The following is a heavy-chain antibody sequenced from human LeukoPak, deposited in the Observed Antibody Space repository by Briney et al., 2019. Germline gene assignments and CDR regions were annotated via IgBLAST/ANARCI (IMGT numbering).Heavy chain of an antibody. CDR3: ARVTGYMIEDYFDY. D-gene: IGHD3-22*01. V-gene: IGHV1-69*06. Sequence: ASVKVSCKASGGTFNSYAISWVRQAPGQGLEWMGGIIPIFGTTNYARKFRGRVTLTADKSTRTAYMELSSLRSEDTAVYYCARVTGYMIEDYFDYWGQGTLVTVSS. CDR2: IIPIFGTT. J-gene: IGHJ4*02. CDR1: GGTFNSYA.